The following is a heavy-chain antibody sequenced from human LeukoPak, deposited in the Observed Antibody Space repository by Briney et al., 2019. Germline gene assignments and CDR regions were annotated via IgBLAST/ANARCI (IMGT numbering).Heavy chain of an antibody. CDR3: ARDRRGVRAGSGTKGFDC. CDR1: GLTVSSNY. D-gene: IGHD6-13*01. Sequence: GGSLTLSCAASGLTVSSNYMSWVRQAPGKGLEWVADNEGSGKTYYAASVKGRFTISRDNSKNTLYLQMNSLRAEDTAVYYCARDRRGVRAGSGTKGFDCCGQGTLVTV. J-gene: IGHJ4*02. V-gene: IGHV3-66*01. CDR2: NEGSGKT.